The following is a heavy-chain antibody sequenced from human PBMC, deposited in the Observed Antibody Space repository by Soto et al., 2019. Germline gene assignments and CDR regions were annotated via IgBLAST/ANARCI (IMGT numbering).Heavy chain of an antibody. Sequence: GGSLRLSCAASGFTFSSYWMSWVRQAPGKGLEWVANIKQDGSEKYYVDSVKGRFTISRDNAKNSLYLQMNSLRAEDSAVYYCARDLIAVADDAFDIWGQGTMVTVSS. CDR1: GFTFSSYW. V-gene: IGHV3-7*01. CDR3: ARDLIAVADDAFDI. J-gene: IGHJ3*02. CDR2: IKQDGSEK. D-gene: IGHD6-19*01.